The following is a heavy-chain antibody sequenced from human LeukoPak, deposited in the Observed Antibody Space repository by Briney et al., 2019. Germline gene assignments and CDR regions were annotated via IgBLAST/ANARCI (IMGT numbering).Heavy chain of an antibody. J-gene: IGHJ4*02. CDR3: AKASSETNFDC. D-gene: IGHD2-2*01. Sequence: PGGSLRLSCAAFGFTVSSNFMSWVRQAPGQGLEWVSVIYRGGDTYYADSVKGRFTISRDDSKNTLYLQMNSLRVEDTAVYYCAKASSETNFDCWGQGTLVTVSS. V-gene: IGHV3-66*01. CDR2: IYRGGDT. CDR1: GFTVSSNF.